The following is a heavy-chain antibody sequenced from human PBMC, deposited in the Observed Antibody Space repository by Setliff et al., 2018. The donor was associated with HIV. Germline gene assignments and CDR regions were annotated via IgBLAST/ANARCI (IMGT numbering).Heavy chain of an antibody. J-gene: IGHJ4*02. CDR1: GGSFSDNY. V-gene: IGHV4-34*01. Sequence: PSETLSLTCAVYGGSFSDNYWSWIRQSPGKGLEWIGEINHSGRTKYSPSLRSRVSISVDTSKNQFSLKLSSVTAADTAVYYCASELQGHSSSWPNYWGQGALVTVSS. D-gene: IGHD6-13*01. CDR3: ASELQGHSSSWPNY. CDR2: INHSGRT.